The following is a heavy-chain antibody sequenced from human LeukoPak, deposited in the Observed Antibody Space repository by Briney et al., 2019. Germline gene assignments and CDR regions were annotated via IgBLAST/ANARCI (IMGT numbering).Heavy chain of an antibody. CDR3: ATDKDTAMTFDY. CDR2: ISYDGSNK. D-gene: IGHD5-18*01. Sequence: GGSLRRSCAASGFTFSSYGMNWVRQAPGKGLEWVAVISYDGSNKYYADSVKGRFTISRDNSKNTLYLQMNSLRAEDTAVYYCATDKDTAMTFDYWGQGTLVSVSS. J-gene: IGHJ4*02. V-gene: IGHV3-30*03. CDR1: GFTFSSYG.